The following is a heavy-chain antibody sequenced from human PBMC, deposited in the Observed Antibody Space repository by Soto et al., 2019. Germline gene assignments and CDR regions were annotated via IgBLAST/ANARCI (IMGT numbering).Heavy chain of an antibody. Sequence: QVQLVQSGAEVKKPGASVKVSFKASGYTLTRYGVSWVRQAPGQGLEWMGWISAYNGNTNYAQKLQGRVTMTTDTSTSTAYMELRSLRSVDTAVYYCARDLTVTSYFDYWGQGTLVTVSS. CDR3: ARDLTVTSYFDY. J-gene: IGHJ4*02. D-gene: IGHD4-17*01. CDR2: ISAYNGNT. V-gene: IGHV1-18*01. CDR1: GYTLTRYG.